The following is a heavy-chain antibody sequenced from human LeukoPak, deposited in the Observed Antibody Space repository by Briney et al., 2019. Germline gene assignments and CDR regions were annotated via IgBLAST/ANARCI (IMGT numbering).Heavy chain of an antibody. D-gene: IGHD3-10*02. CDR1: GFVFDTYA. J-gene: IGHJ3*01. Sequence: GGSLRLSCAASGFVFDTYAMNWVRQAPGKGLEWVSLISGSGVTTDYSDSVKGRFAISRDNSKNTLYLQMNTLRADDTAVYWCAKDLFGDWTALHVWGRGTVVTVSS. CDR3: AKDLFGDWTALHV. V-gene: IGHV3-23*01. CDR2: ISGSGVTT.